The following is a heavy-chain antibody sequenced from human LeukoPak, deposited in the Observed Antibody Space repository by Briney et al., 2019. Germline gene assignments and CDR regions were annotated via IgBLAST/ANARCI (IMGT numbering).Heavy chain of an antibody. CDR2: IHYSGNT. J-gene: IGHJ5*02. CDR1: GGSISNYY. D-gene: IGHD3-10*01. V-gene: IGHV4-59*01. CDR3: ARAMGFGELLGNWFDP. Sequence: SETLSLTCTVSGGSISNYYWNWIRQPPGKGLEWIGYIHYSGNTNYNPSLKSRVTISVDTSKNQFSLKLNSATAADTAVYYCARAMGFGELLGNWFDPWGQGTLVTVSS.